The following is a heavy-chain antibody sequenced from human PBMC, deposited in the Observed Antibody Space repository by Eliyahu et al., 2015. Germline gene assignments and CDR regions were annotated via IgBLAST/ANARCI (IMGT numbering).Heavy chain of an antibody. D-gene: IGHD1-26*01. Sequence: QLQLQESXPGLVKPSETLSLTCTVSGGSISSSSYYWGWIRQPPGKGLEWIGSIYYSGSTYYNPSLKSRVTISVDTSKNQFSLKLSSVTAADTAVYYCASHQSWELLWVFFYWGQGTLVTVSS. CDR3: ASHQSWELLWVFFY. J-gene: IGHJ4*02. CDR1: GGSISSSSYY. CDR2: IYYSGST. V-gene: IGHV4-39*01.